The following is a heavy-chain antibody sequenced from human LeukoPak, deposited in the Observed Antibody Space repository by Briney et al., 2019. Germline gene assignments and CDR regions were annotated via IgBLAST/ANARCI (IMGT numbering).Heavy chain of an antibody. V-gene: IGHV4-61*02. D-gene: IGHD5-24*01. CDR2: IYTSGST. CDR3: ARVGDGYKGVHFDY. CDR1: GGSVSSGSYY. J-gene: IGHJ4*02. Sequence: SETLSLTCTVSGGSVSSGSYYWSWIRQPAGKGLEWVGRIYTSGSTNYNPSLKSRVTISVDTSKNQFSLKLSSVTAADTAVYYCARVGDGYKGVHFDYWGQGTLVTVSS.